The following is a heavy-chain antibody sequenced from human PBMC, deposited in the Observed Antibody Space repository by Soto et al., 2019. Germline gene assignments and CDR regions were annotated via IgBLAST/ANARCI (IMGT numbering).Heavy chain of an antibody. D-gene: IGHD5-18*01. J-gene: IGHJ4*02. CDR2: ISGSGGST. CDR3: AKLQAYSYGPGAYFDY. V-gene: IGHV3-23*01. Sequence: GSLRLSCAASGFTFISYAMSCVRQSPGKGLEWVSAISGSGGSTDYVDSVKGRFTISRDNSKNTLYLQMNSLRAEDTAVYYCAKLQAYSYGPGAYFDYWGQGTLVTVSS. CDR1: GFTFISYA.